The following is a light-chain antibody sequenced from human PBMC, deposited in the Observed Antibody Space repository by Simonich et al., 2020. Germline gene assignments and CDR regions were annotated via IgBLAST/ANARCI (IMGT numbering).Light chain of an antibody. J-gene: IGLJ2*01. CDR3: SSYTSSSTVV. CDR2: DVS. CDR1: SSDVGGYNY. V-gene: IGLV2-14*03. Sequence: QSALTQPSSASGSPGQSITISCTGTSSDVGGYNYVSWYQQHPGQAPTLMIYDVSNRPSGVSIRFSGSKAGNTASLTISGLQAEDEADYYCSSYTSSSTVVFGGGTKLTVL.